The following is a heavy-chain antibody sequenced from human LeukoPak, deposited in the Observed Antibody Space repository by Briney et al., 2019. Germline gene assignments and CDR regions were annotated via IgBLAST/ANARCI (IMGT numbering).Heavy chain of an antibody. CDR2: IHGTDGRT. J-gene: IGHJ4*02. CDR3: AGSLGYCTSNVCYLKY. V-gene: IGHV3-23*01. CDR1: GFTFSNYA. Sequence: QTGGSLRLSCAASGFTFSNYAMSWVRQAPGKGLEWVSAIHGTDGRTWYPDSVKGRCTISRDNSRNTLYLQLNSLRAEDTAVYYCAGSLGYCTSNVCYLKYWGQGTLVTVSS. D-gene: IGHD2-8*01.